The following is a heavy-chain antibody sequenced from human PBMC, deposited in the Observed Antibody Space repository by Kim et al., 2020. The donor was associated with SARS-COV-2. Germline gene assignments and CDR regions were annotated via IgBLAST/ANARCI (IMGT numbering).Heavy chain of an antibody. V-gene: IGHV4-59*01. CDR3: AGVNYYYYGMDV. J-gene: IGHJ6*02. Sequence: NYNPSLKSRVTISVDTSKNQFSLKLSSVTAADTAMYYCAGVNYYYYGMDVWGQGTTVTVSS.